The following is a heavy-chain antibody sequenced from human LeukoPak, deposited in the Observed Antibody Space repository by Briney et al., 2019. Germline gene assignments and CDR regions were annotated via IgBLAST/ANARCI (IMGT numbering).Heavy chain of an antibody. J-gene: IGHJ4*02. D-gene: IGHD2-21*02. Sequence: GGSLRLSCAGSGFPFSSYSMNWVRQAPGKGLEGGSYISSSSSTIYYADSVKGRFTISRDNAKNSLYLQMNSLRAEDTAVYYCARDWWAYCGGDCYGSDYWGQGTLVTVSS. V-gene: IGHV3-48*04. CDR3: ARDWWAYCGGDCYGSDY. CDR2: ISSSSSTI. CDR1: GFPFSSYS.